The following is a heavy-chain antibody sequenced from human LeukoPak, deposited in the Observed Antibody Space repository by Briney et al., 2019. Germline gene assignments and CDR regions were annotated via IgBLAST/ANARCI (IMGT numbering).Heavy chain of an antibody. Sequence: SETLSLTCTVSGASISDYYWSWIRQPPGEGLEWIGYIYYTGIANYNPSLKSRLTMSVDTPKSQLFLRLSSVTAADTAVYYCLTVDTSMGVDYWGQGTLVTVSS. V-gene: IGHV4-59*08. CDR3: LTVDTSMGVDY. CDR1: GASISDYY. D-gene: IGHD5-18*01. CDR2: IYYTGIA. J-gene: IGHJ4*02.